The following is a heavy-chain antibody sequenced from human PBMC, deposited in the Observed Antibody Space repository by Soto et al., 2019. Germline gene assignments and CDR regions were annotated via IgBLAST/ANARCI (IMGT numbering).Heavy chain of an antibody. D-gene: IGHD6-6*01. J-gene: IGHJ6*03. Sequence: PSETLSLTCTVSGGSISSYYCSWIRQPPGKGLEWIGFIYYSGITKYNPSLKSRVTISVDTSKNQFSLKLSSVTAADTAVYYCASTSSSWYYYYMDVWGKGTTVTVSS. CDR3: ASTSSSWYYYYMDV. CDR1: GGSISSYY. CDR2: IYYSGIT. V-gene: IGHV4-59*08.